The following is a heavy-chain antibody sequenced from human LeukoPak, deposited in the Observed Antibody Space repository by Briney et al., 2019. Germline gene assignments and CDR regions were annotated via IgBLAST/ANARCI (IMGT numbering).Heavy chain of an antibody. J-gene: IGHJ4*02. Sequence: PGGSLRLSCAASGFTLSNYVMHWVRQAPGKGLEWVAIISYDGSNKYYADSVKGRFTISRDNSKNTVYLQMNSLRAEDAAVYYCAKIGANVGFWGQGTLVTGPS. CDR3: AKIGANVGF. CDR2: ISYDGSNK. D-gene: IGHD4/OR15-4a*01. CDR1: GFTLSNYV. V-gene: IGHV3-30*04.